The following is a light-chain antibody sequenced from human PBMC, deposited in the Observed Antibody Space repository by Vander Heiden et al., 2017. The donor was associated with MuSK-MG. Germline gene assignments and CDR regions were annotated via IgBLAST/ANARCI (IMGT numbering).Light chain of an antibody. CDR2: GNS. CDR3: QSYDSSLSDVV. V-gene: IGLV1-40*01. J-gene: IGLJ2*01. Sequence: LVQPPPAPAAPGPTVTISCAGSSSNIGAGYDVHWYQQLPGTAPKLLIYGNSNRPSGVPDRFSGSKSGTSASLAITGLQAEDEADYYCQSYDSSLSDVVFGGGTKLTVL. CDR1: SSNIGAGYD.